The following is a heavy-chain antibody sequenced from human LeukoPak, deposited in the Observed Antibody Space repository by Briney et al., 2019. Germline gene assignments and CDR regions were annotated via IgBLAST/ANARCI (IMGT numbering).Heavy chain of an antibody. CDR1: GGSISSYY. D-gene: IGHD3-10*01. CDR2: IYTSGST. J-gene: IGHJ5*01. Sequence: SETLSLTCTVSGGSISSYYWSWIRQPAGKGLEWIGRIYTSGSTNYNPPLKSRVTMSVDTSKNQFSLKLSSVTAADTAVYFCARHTVIRGVINSRFDSWGQGTLVTVSS. CDR3: ARHTVIRGVINSRFDS. V-gene: IGHV4-4*07.